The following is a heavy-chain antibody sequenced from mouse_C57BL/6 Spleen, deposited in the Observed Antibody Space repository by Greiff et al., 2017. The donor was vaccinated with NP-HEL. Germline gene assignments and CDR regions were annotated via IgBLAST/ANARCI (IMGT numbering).Heavy chain of an antibody. V-gene: IGHV1-59*01. J-gene: IGHJ4*01. CDR1: GYTFTSYW. D-gene: IGHD2-3*01. Sequence: QVQLQQPGAELVRPGTSVTLSCKASGYTFTSYWMHWVKQRPGQGLEWIGVIDPSDSYTTYNQKFKGKATLTVDTSSSTAYMQLSSLTSEDSAVYYCARSEDGYYNYYAMDYWGQGTSVTVSS. CDR2: IDPSDSYT. CDR3: ARSEDGYYNYYAMDY.